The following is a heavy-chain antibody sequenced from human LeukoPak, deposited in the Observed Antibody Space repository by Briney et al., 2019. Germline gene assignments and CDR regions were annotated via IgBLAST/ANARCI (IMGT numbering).Heavy chain of an antibody. Sequence: PSETLSLTCTVSGGSISSSPYYWGWIRRPPGKGLEWIGSIYYSGSTYYNPSLKSRVTVSVDTSKNQFSLKLSSVTAADTAVYYCVRGSTLRHYQYRGQGTLVTVSS. V-gene: IGHV4-39*01. CDR2: IYYSGST. J-gene: IGHJ4*02. CDR3: VRGSTLRHYQY. D-gene: IGHD3-16*01. CDR1: GGSISSSPYY.